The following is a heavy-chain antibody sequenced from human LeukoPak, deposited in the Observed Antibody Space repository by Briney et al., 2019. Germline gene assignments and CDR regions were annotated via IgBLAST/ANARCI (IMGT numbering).Heavy chain of an antibody. V-gene: IGHV3-30*04. D-gene: IGHD6-19*01. J-gene: IGHJ4*02. CDR1: GFIFNNYA. CDR3: ARVGGSGWYGYIDY. Sequence: PGRSLRLSCTASGFIFNNYAMHWVRRAPGKGLEWVALIPYNETNKYYPDSVKGRFTISRDSSKNTVYLQMGSLRADDTAVYYCARVGGSGWYGYIDYWGQGTLVRVSS. CDR2: IPYNETNK.